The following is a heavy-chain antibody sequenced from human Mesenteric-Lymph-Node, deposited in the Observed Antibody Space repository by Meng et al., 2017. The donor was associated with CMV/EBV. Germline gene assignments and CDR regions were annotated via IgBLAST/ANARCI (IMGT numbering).Heavy chain of an antibody. Sequence: SETLSLTCTVSGASIGSGDHYWAWIRQPPGEGLEWVGHSYYTGDTYYNASVRGRLSISVDTSENQFSLRLRSATAADTAVYYCASLTEDNRGTYYCDHWGQGTLVTVSS. CDR3: ASLTEDNRGTYYCDH. CDR2: SYYTGDT. J-gene: IGHJ4*02. CDR1: GASIGSGDHY. D-gene: IGHD3-22*01. V-gene: IGHV4-30-4*08.